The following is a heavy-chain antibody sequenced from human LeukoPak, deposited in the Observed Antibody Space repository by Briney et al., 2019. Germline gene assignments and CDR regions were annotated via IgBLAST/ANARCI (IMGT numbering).Heavy chain of an antibody. CDR3: AKRPADMASLDY. V-gene: IGHV3-33*06. D-gene: IGHD2-2*01. J-gene: IGHJ4*02. Sequence: GGSLRLSCAASGFTFSRYGMHWVRQAPGKGLEWVAIIWFDGSQKYYTDSVKGRFTISRDNSKNTLYLQMNCLRVEDTAVYYCAKRPADMASLDYWGQGTLVTISS. CDR2: IWFDGSQK. CDR1: GFTFSRYG.